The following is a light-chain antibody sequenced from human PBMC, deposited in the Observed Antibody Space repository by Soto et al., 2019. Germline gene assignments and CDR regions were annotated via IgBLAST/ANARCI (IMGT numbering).Light chain of an antibody. J-gene: IGKJ1*01. CDR2: FAS. Sequence: DIQMTQSPSSLSASVGDRVVITCRASQSISAYLNWYQHKPGKAPKLLISFASALQSGVPSRFSGSGSGTDFTLSISTLLPEDFATYYCQQTYTSPATLGQGTKVDI. CDR3: QQTYTSPAT. CDR1: QSISAY. V-gene: IGKV1-39*01.